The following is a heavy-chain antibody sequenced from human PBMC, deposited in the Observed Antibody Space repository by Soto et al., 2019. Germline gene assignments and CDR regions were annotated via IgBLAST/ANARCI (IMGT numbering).Heavy chain of an antibody. J-gene: IGHJ4*02. CDR1: GYTFTSYY. D-gene: IGHD3-9*01. CDR3: ARDYDILTGPVYYLDY. V-gene: IGHV1-46*01. CDR2: INPSGGST. Sequence: ASVKVSCKASGYTFTSYYMHWVRQAPGQGLEWMGIINPSGGSTSYAQKFQGRVTMTGDTSTSTVYMELSSLRSEDTAVYYCARDYDILTGPVYYLDYWGQGTLVTVSS.